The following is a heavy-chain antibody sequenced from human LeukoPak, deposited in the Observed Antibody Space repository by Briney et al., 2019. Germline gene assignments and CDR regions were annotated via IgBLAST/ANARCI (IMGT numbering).Heavy chain of an antibody. Sequence: GGSLRLSCAASGFTFSSYSMSWVRQAPGKGLEWVANIKQDGSEKYYVDSVKGRFTISRDNAKNSLYLQMNSLRAEDTAVYYCARGYCSSTSCRDFDYWGQGTLVTVSS. CDR2: IKQDGSEK. D-gene: IGHD2-2*01. J-gene: IGHJ4*02. CDR1: GFTFSSYS. CDR3: ARGYCSSTSCRDFDY. V-gene: IGHV3-7*01.